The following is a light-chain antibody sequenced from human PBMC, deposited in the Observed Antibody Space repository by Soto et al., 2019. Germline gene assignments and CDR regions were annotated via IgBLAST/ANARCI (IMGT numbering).Light chain of an antibody. CDR3: QQRSNPQFT. J-gene: IGKJ3*01. Sequence: EIVLTQSPATLSLSPGERATLSCRASQSVSSYLAWYQRKPGQAPRLLIYDASNTATGIPARFSGSPSGTDFTPTISSQEPEDSAVYYCQQRSNPQFTSGPATQVDI. CDR2: DAS. V-gene: IGKV3-11*01. CDR1: QSVSSY.